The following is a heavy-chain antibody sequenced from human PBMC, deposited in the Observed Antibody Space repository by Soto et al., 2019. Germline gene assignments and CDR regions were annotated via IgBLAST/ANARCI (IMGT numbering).Heavy chain of an antibody. CDR1: GGYIIGYC. Sequence: SETMSVTCTVAGGYIIGYCWSWIRQKTGKGLEWIGYIYYSGSTYYNPSLKSRVTISVDTSKNQFSLKLSSVTAADTAVYYCARTGITIFGVASRGGWFDPWGQGTLVTVSS. D-gene: IGHD3-3*01. V-gene: IGHV4-59*06. CDR3: ARTGITIFGVASRGGWFDP. J-gene: IGHJ5*02. CDR2: IYYSGST.